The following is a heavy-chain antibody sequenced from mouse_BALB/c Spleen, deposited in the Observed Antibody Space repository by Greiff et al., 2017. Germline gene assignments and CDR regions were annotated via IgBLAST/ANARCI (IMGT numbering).Heavy chain of an antibody. CDR1: GYTFTSYW. Sequence: QVQLQQPGAELVKPGASVKMSCKASGYTFTSYWMHWVKQRPGQGLEWIGVIDPSDSYTSYNQKFKGKATLTSDKSSSTAYMELSSLTSEDSAVYYCANGGHYGAMDYWGQGTSVTVSS. CDR3: ANGGHYGAMDY. J-gene: IGHJ4*01. CDR2: IDPSDSYT. D-gene: IGHD1-1*02. V-gene: IGHV1-69*02.